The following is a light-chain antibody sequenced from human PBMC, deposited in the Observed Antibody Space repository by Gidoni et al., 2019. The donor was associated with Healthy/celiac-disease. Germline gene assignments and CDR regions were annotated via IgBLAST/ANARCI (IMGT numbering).Light chain of an antibody. CDR1: KLGDKY. CDR3: QAWDSSTAHEV. V-gene: IGLV3-1*01. J-gene: IGLJ2*01. CDR2: QDS. Sequence: SYELSQPPPVSVSPGQTASITCSGDKLGDKYACWYQQKPGQSPVLVSYQDSERPSGIPERFSGSNSGKTATLTISGTQTMDEADYYWQAWDSSTAHEVFGAGTKLTGL.